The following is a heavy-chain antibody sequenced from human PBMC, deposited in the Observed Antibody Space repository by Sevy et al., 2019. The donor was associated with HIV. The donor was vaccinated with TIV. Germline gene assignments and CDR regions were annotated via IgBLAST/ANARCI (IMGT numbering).Heavy chain of an antibody. J-gene: IGHJ6*02. CDR2: ISHDGNKE. D-gene: IGHD3-10*01. V-gene: IGHV3-30-3*01. CDR1: GFTFSAYA. CDR3: AGDKGSEFYYGMDV. Sequence: GGSLRLSCAASGFTFSAYAVHWVRQAPGKGLEWVAGISHDGNKEDYAQSVRGRFTLSRDNSKKTLFLQMNGLRTDDTGLYYCAGDKGSEFYYGMDVWGQGTTVTVSS.